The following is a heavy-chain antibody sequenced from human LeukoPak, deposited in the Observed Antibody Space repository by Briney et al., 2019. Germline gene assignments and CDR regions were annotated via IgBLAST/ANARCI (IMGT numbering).Heavy chain of an antibody. D-gene: IGHD2-15*01. J-gene: IGHJ4*02. V-gene: IGHV3-7*05. CDR2: IKQDGTEK. CDR1: GFTFSSSG. Sequence: PGGPLRFSCAASGFTFSSSGLNWFRQAPGKGLDGVANIKQDGTEKYYVDSVKGRFAISRDNAKNSLYLQMNSLRAEDTAVYYCARVSCAGGSCYSDYWGQGTLVTVSS. CDR3: ARVSCAGGSCYSDY.